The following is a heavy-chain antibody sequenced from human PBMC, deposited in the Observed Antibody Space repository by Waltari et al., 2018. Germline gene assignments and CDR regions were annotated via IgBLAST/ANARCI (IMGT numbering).Heavy chain of an antibody. CDR2: INHSGST. D-gene: IGHD3-3*01. V-gene: IGHV4-34*01. CDR3: ARGLCYDFWSGYYNNWFDP. Sequence: QVQLQQWGAGLLKPSETLSLTCAVYGGSFSGYYWRWIRQPPGKGLEWIGEINHSGSTNYNPSIKSRVTISVDTSKNQFSLKLSSVTAADTAVYYCARGLCYDFWSGYYNNWFDPWGQGTLVTVSS. J-gene: IGHJ5*02. CDR1: GGSFSGYY.